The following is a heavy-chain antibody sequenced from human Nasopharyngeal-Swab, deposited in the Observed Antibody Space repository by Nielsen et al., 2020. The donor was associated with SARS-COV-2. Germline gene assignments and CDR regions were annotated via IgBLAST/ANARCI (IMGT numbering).Heavy chain of an antibody. V-gene: IGHV5-51*01. CDR3: ARSGTYYGMDV. CDR1: VYTFASYW. J-gene: IGHJ6*01. Sequence: KVSCKASVYTFASYWICCVRQMPGRGLEWMGIIYPGDSDTRYSPSFQGQVTISVDKSINTAFLHSSSLKASDIATYYCARSGTYYGMDVWGQGTTVIVYS. CDR2: IYPGDSDT. D-gene: IGHD1-26*01.